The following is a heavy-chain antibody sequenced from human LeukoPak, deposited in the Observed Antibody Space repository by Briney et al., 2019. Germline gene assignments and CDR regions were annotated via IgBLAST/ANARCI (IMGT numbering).Heavy chain of an antibody. J-gene: IGHJ4*02. CDR2: ISYDGSNK. CDR3: ARVDLSAY. V-gene: IGHV3-30*03. CDR1: GFTFSSYS. Sequence: GGSLRLSCAASGFTFSSYSMNWVRQAPGKGLEWVAVISYDGSNKYYADSVKGRFTISRDNSKNTLYLQMNSLRAEDTAVYYCARVDLSAYWGQGTLVTVSS. D-gene: IGHD3-9*01.